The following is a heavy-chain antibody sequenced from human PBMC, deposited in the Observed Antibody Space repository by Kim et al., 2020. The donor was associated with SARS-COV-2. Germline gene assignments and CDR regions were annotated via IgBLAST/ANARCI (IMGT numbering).Heavy chain of an antibody. J-gene: IGHJ4*02. Sequence: GGSLRLSCAASGFTFSDYYMSWIRQAPGKGLEWVSYISSSSSYTNYADSVKGRFTISRDNAKNSLYMQMNSLRAEDTAVYYCARGIGSYRRARFDYWGQGTLVTVSS. CDR2: ISSSSSYT. CDR1: GFTFSDYY. D-gene: IGHD1-26*01. V-gene: IGHV3-11*06. CDR3: ARGIGSYRRARFDY.